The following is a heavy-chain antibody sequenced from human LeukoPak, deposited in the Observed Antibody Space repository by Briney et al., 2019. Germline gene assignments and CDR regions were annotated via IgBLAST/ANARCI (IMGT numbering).Heavy chain of an antibody. CDR1: GFTVSSNY. CDR3: ATTRGYSYPYY. CDR2: IYSDGTT. D-gene: IGHD5-18*01. Sequence: PGGSLRLSCAASGFTVSSNYMSWVRQAPGKGLEWVSVIYSDGTTYYADSVKGQFTISRDISKNTLYLQMSNLRAEDTAVYYCATTRGYSYPYYWGQGTLVTVSS. J-gene: IGHJ4*02. V-gene: IGHV3-53*01.